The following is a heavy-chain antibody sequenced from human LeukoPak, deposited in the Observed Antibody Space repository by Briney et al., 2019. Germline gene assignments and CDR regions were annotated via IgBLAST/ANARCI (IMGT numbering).Heavy chain of an antibody. CDR1: RFTFSSDA. CDR3: AKDLLRKEYYFDY. CDR2: ISGSGGST. V-gene: IGHV3-23*01. D-gene: IGHD2-15*01. J-gene: IGHJ4*02. Sequence: PGGSLRLSCAASRFTFSSDAMSWVRQAPGKGLEWVSVISGSGGSTYYADSVKGRFTISRDNSRNTLYLQMDSLRTEDTAVYYCAKDLLRKEYYFDYWGQETLVTVSS.